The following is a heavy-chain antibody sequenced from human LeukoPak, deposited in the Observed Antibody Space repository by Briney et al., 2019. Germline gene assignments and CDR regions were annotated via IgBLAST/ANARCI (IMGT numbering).Heavy chain of an antibody. Sequence: SETLSLTCAVYGGSFSGYYWSWIRQPPGKGLEWIGEINHSGSTNYNPSLKSRVTISVDTSKNQFSLKLSSVTAADTAVYYCARRYSNTWYEDWGQGTLVTVSS. CDR2: INHSGST. CDR3: ARRYSNTWYED. D-gene: IGHD5-12*01. CDR1: GGSFSGYY. V-gene: IGHV4-34*01. J-gene: IGHJ5*02.